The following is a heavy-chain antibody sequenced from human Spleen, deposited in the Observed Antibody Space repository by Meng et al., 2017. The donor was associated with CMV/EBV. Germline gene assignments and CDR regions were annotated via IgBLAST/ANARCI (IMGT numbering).Heavy chain of an antibody. J-gene: IGHJ1*01. V-gene: IGHV3-23*01. Sequence: AAGFTFSSYAMSWVRQAPGKGLEWVSAISGSGGSTYYADSVRGRFTISRDNSKNTLYLQMNSLRAEDTAVYYCAMSTPAAPPGYFQHWGQGTLVTVSS. CDR3: AMSTPAAPPGYFQH. CDR2: ISGSGGST. D-gene: IGHD2-2*01. CDR1: GFTFSSYA.